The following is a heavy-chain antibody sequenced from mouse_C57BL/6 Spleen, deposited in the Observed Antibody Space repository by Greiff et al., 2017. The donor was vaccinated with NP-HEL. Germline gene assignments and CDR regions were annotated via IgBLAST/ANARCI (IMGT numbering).Heavy chain of an antibody. V-gene: IGHV1-82*01. CDR1: GYAFSSSW. CDR3: ARDWYEAY. CDR2: IYPGDGDT. Sequence: VQGVESGPELVKPGASVKISCKASGYAFSSSWMNWVKQRPGKGLEWIGRIYPGDGDTNYNGKFKGKATLTADKSSSTAYMQLSSLTSEDSAVYFCARDWYEAYWGQGTLVTVSA. J-gene: IGHJ3*01. D-gene: IGHD1-1*02.